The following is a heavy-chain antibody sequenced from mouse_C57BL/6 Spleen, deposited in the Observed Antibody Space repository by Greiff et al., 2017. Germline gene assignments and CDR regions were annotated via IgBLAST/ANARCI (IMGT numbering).Heavy chain of an antibody. CDR1: GFTFSSYA. V-gene: IGHV5-4*03. CDR2: ISDGGSYT. CDR3: ARPTGFAY. J-gene: IGHJ3*01. Sequence: EVKLMESGGGLVKPGGSLKLSCAASGFTFSSYAMSWVRQTPEKRLEWVATISDGGSYTYYPDNVKGRFTISRDNAKNNLYLQMSHLKSEDTAMYYCARPTGFAYWCQGTLVTVSA.